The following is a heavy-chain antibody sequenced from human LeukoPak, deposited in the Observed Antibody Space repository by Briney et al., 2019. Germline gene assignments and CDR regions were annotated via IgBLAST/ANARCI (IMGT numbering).Heavy chain of an antibody. CDR2: ISYNGTNK. CDR1: GFTFSTYA. D-gene: IGHD5-12*01. CDR3: QSRSIVATPDDY. V-gene: IGHV3-30*04. Sequence: PGKSLTLSCTASGFTFSTYAMHWVRQAPGKGLEWVAVISYNGTNKYYAGSVQGRCTISRDKSKNTVYLQMTSLRTEDTALYYCQSRSIVATPDDYWGQGTLVTVSS. J-gene: IGHJ4*02.